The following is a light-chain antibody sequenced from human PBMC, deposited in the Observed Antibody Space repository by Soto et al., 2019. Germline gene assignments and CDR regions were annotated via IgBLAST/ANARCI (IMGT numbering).Light chain of an antibody. CDR2: GAS. J-gene: IGKJ1*01. CDR1: QSVASN. CDR3: QQYNNSHPCT. Sequence: DILMTQAPCTLSVSPGERATLSCKASQSVASNLAWYQQKPGQAPRLLLDGASTRATGIPARFSGSGSGTDLTLTITSLQYADFAVYYCQQYNNSHPCTFGPGTKVDIK. V-gene: IGKV3-15*01.